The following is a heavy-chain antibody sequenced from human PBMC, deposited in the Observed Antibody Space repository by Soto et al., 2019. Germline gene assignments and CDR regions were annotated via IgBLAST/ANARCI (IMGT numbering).Heavy chain of an antibody. CDR3: ARGSSSWYWFDP. CDR2: IYYSGST. Sequence: SETLSLTCTVSGGSISSSSYYWGWIRQPPGKGLEWIGSIYYSGSTYYNPSLKSRVTISVDTSKNQFSLKLSSVTAADTAVYYCARGSSSWYWFDPWGQGTLVTVSS. D-gene: IGHD6-13*01. V-gene: IGHV4-39*01. CDR1: GGSISSSSYY. J-gene: IGHJ5*02.